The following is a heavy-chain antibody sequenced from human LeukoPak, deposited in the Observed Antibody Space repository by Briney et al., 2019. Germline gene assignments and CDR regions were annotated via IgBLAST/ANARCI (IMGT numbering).Heavy chain of an antibody. CDR3: ARNPEYGSGSYYIPPTTNHYYYYYMDV. Sequence: PGGSLRLSCAASGFTFSNAWMSWVRRAPGKGLEWVSSISSSSSYIYYADSVKGRFTISRDNAKNSLYLQMNSLRAEDTAVYYCARNPEYGSGSYYIPPTTNHYYYYYMDVWGKGTTVTISS. CDR1: GFTFSNAW. J-gene: IGHJ6*03. CDR2: ISSSSSYI. D-gene: IGHD3-10*01. V-gene: IGHV3-21*01.